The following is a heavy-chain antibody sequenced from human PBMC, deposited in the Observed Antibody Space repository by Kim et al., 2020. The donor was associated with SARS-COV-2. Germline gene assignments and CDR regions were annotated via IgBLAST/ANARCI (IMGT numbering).Heavy chain of an antibody. D-gene: IGHD3-22*01. J-gene: IGHJ4*02. V-gene: IGHV4-59*01. Sequence: PPPKSRVTISVETSKNQFALKLSSVTAADTAVYYCARVAYYDSSGYYVDYWGPGTLVTVSS. CDR3: ARVAYYDSSGYYVDY.